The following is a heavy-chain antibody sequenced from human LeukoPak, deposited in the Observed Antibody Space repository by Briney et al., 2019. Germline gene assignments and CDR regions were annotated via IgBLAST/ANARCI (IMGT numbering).Heavy chain of an antibody. Sequence: PSQTRSLTCTVSGRSISSYYGSWIRQPPGKGLGWIGYIYYSGSTNYNPSPKSRVTISVDTSKNQFSLKLSSVSAADTAVYYCAGLTYGDTYWYFDLWGRGTLVTVSS. CDR1: GRSISSYY. V-gene: IGHV4-59*01. CDR2: IYYSGST. J-gene: IGHJ2*01. D-gene: IGHD4-17*01. CDR3: AGLTYGDTYWYFDL.